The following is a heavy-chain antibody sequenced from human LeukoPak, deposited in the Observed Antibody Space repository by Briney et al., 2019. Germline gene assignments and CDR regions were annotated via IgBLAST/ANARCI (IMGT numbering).Heavy chain of an antibody. V-gene: IGHV4-59*01. D-gene: IGHD2-2*01. CDR2: IYYSGST. Sequence: SETLSLTCTVSGGSISSYYWSWIRQPPGKGLEWIGYIYYSGSTNYNPSLKSRGTISVDTSKNQFSLKLSSVTAADTAVYYCARDNHIVVVPAAGHYGMDVWGQGTTVTVSS. CDR3: ARDNHIVVVPAAGHYGMDV. CDR1: GGSISSYY. J-gene: IGHJ6*02.